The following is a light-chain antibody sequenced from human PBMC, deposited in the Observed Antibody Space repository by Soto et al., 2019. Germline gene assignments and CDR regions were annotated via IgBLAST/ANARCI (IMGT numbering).Light chain of an antibody. J-gene: IGKJ3*01. CDR2: AAS. CDR1: ESVSSK. V-gene: IGKV1-39*01. CDR3: QQGYRTPFT. Sequence: DIQMTQSPSSLSASVGDRVTITCRASESVSSKLNWYQQKPGKAPALLISAASLLHSGVPSRFSGSGSGTDFTLTISSLQHEDFASYYCQQGYRTPFTFGPGTKVDIK.